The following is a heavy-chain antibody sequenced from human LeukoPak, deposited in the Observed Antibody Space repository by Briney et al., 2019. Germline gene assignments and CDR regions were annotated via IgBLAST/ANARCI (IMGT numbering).Heavy chain of an antibody. CDR3: AKGGSSGWYGKYYFDY. J-gene: IGHJ4*02. CDR1: GFSFSSC. V-gene: IGHV3-21*04. D-gene: IGHD6-19*01. CDR2: ISFSGTYI. Sequence: GGSLRLSCAASGFSFSSCMNWVRQAPGKGLEWVSSISFSGTYIYYADSLKGRITISRDNARRSLFLQMNSLRAEDTAVYYCAKGGSSGWYGKYYFDYWGQGTLVTVSS.